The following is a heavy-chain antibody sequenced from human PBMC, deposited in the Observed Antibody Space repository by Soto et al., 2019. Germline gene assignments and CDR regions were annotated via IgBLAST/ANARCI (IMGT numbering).Heavy chain of an antibody. V-gene: IGHV4-59*13. D-gene: IGHD3-16*01. Sequence: SETLSLTCTVSAASFSKYYWTWIRQPQGKGLEWIGYIYFNGNTNYKPSLKRRVTISVDTSKKQISLNLTSVTDAETAGYFCASVTFGGVVLAHWGQGTLVTVAS. CDR2: IYFNGNT. CDR1: AASFSKYY. J-gene: IGHJ4*02. CDR3: ASVTFGGVVLAH.